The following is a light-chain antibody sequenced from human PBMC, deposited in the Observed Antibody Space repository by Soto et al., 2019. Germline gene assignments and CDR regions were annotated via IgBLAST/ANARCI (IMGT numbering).Light chain of an antibody. CDR3: ILYTSTSSLYV. CDR1: SSDVGGYKF. J-gene: IGLJ1*01. CDR2: EVS. Sequence: QSALTQPASVSGSPGQSITISCTGTSSDVGGYKFVSWYQQHPGKAPKLMIYEVSNRPSGVSNRFSGSKSGNTASLTISGLQAEDEADYYCILYTSTSSLYVFGTGTKLTVL. V-gene: IGLV2-14*01.